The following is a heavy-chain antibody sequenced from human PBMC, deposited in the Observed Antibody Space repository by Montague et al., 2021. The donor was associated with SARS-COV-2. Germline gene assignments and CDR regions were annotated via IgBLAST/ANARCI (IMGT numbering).Heavy chain of an antibody. Sequence: SLILSCSASGFSFTSSEMNWFRQAPGKGPEWVSYISSSGTTINYADSVKGRFTISRDDAKNSLYLQMNSLRDEDTAVYYCARGNPDVYWGQGTLVTVSS. CDR1: GFSFTSSE. D-gene: IGHD5-24*01. V-gene: IGHV3-48*03. CDR3: ARGNPDVY. J-gene: IGHJ4*02. CDR2: ISSSGTTI.